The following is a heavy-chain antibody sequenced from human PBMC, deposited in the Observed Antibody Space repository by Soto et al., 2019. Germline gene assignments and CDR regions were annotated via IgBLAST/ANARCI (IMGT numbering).Heavy chain of an antibody. D-gene: IGHD6-13*01. CDR2: INPSGGSS. CDR3: ARTPGIAAAALEY. Sequence: EASVKVSCKASGYTFSNYYLHWVRQAPGQGLEWMGVINPSGGSSSYAQKFQDRITMTRDTSTSTVYMELSSLTSEDTAVYYCARTPGIAAAALEYWGQGTLVTVSS. V-gene: IGHV1-46*01. CDR1: GYTFSNYY. J-gene: IGHJ4*02.